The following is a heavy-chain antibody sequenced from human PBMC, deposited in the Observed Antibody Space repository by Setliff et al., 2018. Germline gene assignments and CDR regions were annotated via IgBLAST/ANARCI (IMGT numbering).Heavy chain of an antibody. CDR1: GGSISSYY. J-gene: IGHJ4*02. CDR3: ARGFDVCGGGAYYTDGPYYFDY. D-gene: IGHD2-21*02. CDR2: INHSGST. Sequence: KTSETLSLTCTVSGGSISSYYWSWIRQPPGKGLEWIGEINHSGSTNYNPSLKSRVTISVDTSKNQFSLKLSSVAAADTAAYYCARGFDVCGGGAYYTDGPYYFDYWGLGTLVTVSS. V-gene: IGHV4-34*01.